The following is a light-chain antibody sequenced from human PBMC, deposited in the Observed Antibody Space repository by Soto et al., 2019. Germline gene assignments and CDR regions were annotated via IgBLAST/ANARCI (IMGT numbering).Light chain of an antibody. CDR1: QTIGTW. V-gene: IGKV1-5*03. J-gene: IGKJ2*01. CDR3: QQYNDSFPYT. CDR2: KAS. Sequence: DIHMTQSPSTLSASVGDTVTITCRASQTIGTWLAWYQQKPAKAPKLLIYKASTLESGVPSRFSGIRSGTEFTLTVSSLQPDDFATYYCQQYNDSFPYTFGQGTKVDIK.